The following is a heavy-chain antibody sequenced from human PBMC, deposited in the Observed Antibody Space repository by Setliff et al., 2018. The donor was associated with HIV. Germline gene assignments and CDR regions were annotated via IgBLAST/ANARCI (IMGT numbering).Heavy chain of an antibody. CDR3: ARGARLLAAYSDRWGYFYMAV. D-gene: IGHD2-8*02. V-gene: IGHV4-61*09. Sequence: PSETLSLTCSVSGDSISSGSYYWSWIRLPAGKGLEWIGQIHTTGSTNYNPSLKSRVTISIDTSKNQFSLKLSSVTAADTAVYYCARGARLLAAYSDRWGYFYMAVWGKGTTVTVSS. CDR1: GDSISSGSYY. CDR2: IHTTGST. J-gene: IGHJ6*03.